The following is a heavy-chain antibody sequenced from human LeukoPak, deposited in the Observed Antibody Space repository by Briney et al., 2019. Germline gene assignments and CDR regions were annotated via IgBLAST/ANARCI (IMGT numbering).Heavy chain of an antibody. V-gene: IGHV1-18*01. CDR2: ISAYDGNT. Sequence: GSSVKVSCKASGGTFSSYAISWVRQAPGQGLEWMGWISAYDGNTNYAQKLQGRVTMTTDTSTSTAYMELRSLRSDDTAVYYCARVGFYDSSGYYYGDYYYYGMDVWGQGTTVTVSS. CDR3: ARVGFYDSSGYYYGDYYYYGMDV. D-gene: IGHD3-22*01. J-gene: IGHJ6*02. CDR1: GGTFSSYA.